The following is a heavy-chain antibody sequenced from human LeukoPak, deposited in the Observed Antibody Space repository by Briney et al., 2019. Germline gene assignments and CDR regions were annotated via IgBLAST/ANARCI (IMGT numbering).Heavy chain of an antibody. D-gene: IGHD5-24*01. Sequence: GGSLRLSCAASGFTFSSYSMNWVRQAPGKGLEWVSYISSSSSTIYYADSVKGRFTISRDNAKNTLYLQMNSLRAEDTAVYYCAKDLRDWGQGTLVTVSS. CDR3: AKDLRD. CDR1: GFTFSSYS. V-gene: IGHV3-48*01. J-gene: IGHJ4*02. CDR2: ISSSSSTI.